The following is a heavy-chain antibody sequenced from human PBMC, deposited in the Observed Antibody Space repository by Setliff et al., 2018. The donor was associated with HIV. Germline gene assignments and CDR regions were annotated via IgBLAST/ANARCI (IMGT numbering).Heavy chain of an antibody. D-gene: IGHD4-17*01. Sequence: SETLSLTCAVSGGSIGGTHYWSWVRQPPGRGLEWIGDIHHTGITNYNPSLKSRVIISVDTSKNQFSLKLSSVTAEDTAVYYCAREDYGDYQTLSGTEATDWGQGTLVTVSS. CDR1: GGSIGGTHY. V-gene: IGHV4-4*02. CDR3: AREDYGDYQTLSGTEATD. J-gene: IGHJ4*02. CDR2: IHHTGIT.